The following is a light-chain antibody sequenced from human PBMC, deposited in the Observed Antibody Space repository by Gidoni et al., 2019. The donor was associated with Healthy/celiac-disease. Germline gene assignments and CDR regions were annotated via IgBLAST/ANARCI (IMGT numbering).Light chain of an antibody. V-gene: IGLV2-8*01. Sequence: QSALTQPPSSSGSPGPSVTISCTGTSSDVGGYNYVSWYQQHQGKAPKLMFYEVSKRPAVVPDRFSGSKSGNTASLTVSGLQAEDEADYYCSSYAGSNNFVFGTGTKVTVL. CDR2: EVS. CDR3: SSYAGSNNFV. CDR1: SSDVGGYNY. J-gene: IGLJ1*01.